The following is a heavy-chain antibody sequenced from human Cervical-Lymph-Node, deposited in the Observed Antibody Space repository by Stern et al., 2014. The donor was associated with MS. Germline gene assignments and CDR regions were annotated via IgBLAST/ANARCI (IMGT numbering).Heavy chain of an antibody. Sequence: QVQLVQSGAEVKKPGSSVKVSCKASGGTFSSYTISWVRQAPGQGLEWMGRIIPILGIANYAQKFQGRVTITADKSTSTAYMELSSLRSEDTAVYYCAANRNYYDSSGYFDYWGQGTLVTVSS. CDR1: GGTFSSYT. CDR2: IIPILGIA. V-gene: IGHV1-69*02. J-gene: IGHJ4*02. D-gene: IGHD3-22*01. CDR3: AANRNYYDSSGYFDY.